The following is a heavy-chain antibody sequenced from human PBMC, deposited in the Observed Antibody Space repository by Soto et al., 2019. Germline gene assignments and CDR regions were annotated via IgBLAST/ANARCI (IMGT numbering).Heavy chain of an antibody. CDR3: ARHYSSAWYKVDF. CDR2: VYYDGST. V-gene: IGHV4-59*08. D-gene: IGHD6-13*01. Sequence: LSLTCTVSGDSMSLYYWSWIRLPPGKGLEWIGYVYYDGSTNYNPSLKGRVTMSVDTSENQFSLKLNSVTAADTAMYYCARHYSSAWYKVDFWGQGTLVTVSS. J-gene: IGHJ4*01. CDR1: GDSMSLYY.